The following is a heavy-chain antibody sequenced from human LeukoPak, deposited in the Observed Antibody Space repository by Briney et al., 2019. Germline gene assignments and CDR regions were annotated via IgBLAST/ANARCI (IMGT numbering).Heavy chain of an antibody. J-gene: IGHJ4*02. CDR2: ITGGGGTT. Sequence: GGSLRLSCEASGLTFSSYGMSWVRQAPGKGLQWVSAITGGGGTTYYADSVKGRLTISRDNSKNMLYLQMNSLRAEDTAVYYCAKMQGYFDYWGQGTLVPVSS. CDR3: AKMQGYFDY. V-gene: IGHV3-23*01. CDR1: GLTFSSYG.